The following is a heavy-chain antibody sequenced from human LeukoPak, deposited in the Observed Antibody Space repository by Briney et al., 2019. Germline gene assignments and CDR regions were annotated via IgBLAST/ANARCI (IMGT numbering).Heavy chain of an antibody. Sequence: SETLSLTCAVSGYSISSGYYWGWIRQPPGKGLQWIGSIFQRGYSYYNPSLKSRVTISVDTSRNQFSLKLSSVTAADTAVYYCAGDKETTGNGRPNWFNPWGQGTLVTVSS. V-gene: IGHV4-38-2*01. J-gene: IGHJ5*02. CDR1: GYSISSGYY. CDR2: IFQRGYS. CDR3: AGDKETTGNGRPNWFNP. D-gene: IGHD1-1*01.